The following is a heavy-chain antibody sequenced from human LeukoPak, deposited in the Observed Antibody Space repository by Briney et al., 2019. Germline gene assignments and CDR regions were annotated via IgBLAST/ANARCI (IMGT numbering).Heavy chain of an antibody. Sequence: SETLSLTCTVSGGSISSSNCYWAWIRQPPGMGLEWIGTIYYSGSTYYNASLKSRITMSVDTSKNQFSLKLSSVTAADTAVYYCARLSKPGSFDYWGQGALVTVSS. CDR2: IYYSGST. V-gene: IGHV4-39*01. J-gene: IGHJ4*02. CDR3: ARLSKPGSFDY. D-gene: IGHD1-14*01. CDR1: GGSISSSNCY.